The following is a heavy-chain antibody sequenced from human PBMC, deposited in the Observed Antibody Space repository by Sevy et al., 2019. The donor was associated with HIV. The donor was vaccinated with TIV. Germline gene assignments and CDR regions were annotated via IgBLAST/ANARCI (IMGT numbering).Heavy chain of an antibody. Sequence: ASVKVSCKASGYTFTSYAMNWVRQAPGQGLEWMGWINTNTGNPTYTQGFTGRFVFSLDTSVSTAYLQISSLKAEDTAVYYCARDSLLWFRELSCLYYYYYGMDVWGQGTTVTVSS. D-gene: IGHD3-10*01. J-gene: IGHJ6*02. CDR1: GYTFTSYA. V-gene: IGHV7-4-1*02. CDR3: ARDSLLWFRELSCLYYYYYGMDV. CDR2: INTNTGNP.